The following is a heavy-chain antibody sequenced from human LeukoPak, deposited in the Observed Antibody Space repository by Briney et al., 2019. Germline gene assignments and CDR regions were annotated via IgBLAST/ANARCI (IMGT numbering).Heavy chain of an antibody. CDR1: GGSISSYY. CDR3: ARAILKKSGTNWFDP. J-gene: IGHJ5*02. Sequence: PSETQSLTCTVSGGSISSYYWSWIRQPPGKGLEWIGYIYYSGSTNYNPSLKSRVTISVDTSKNQFSLKLSSVTAADTAVYYCARAILKKSGTNWFDPWGQGTLVTVSS. D-gene: IGHD3-3*01. V-gene: IGHV4-59*12. CDR2: IYYSGST.